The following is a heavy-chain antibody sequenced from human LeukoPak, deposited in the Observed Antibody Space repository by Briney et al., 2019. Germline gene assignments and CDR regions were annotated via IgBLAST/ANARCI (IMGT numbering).Heavy chain of an antibody. CDR3: ARDIRGGLVVAGTGFDY. D-gene: IGHD6-19*01. Sequence: VASVKVSCKASGYTFTSYYMHWVRQAPGQGLEWMGIINPSGGSTSYAQKFQGRVTMTRDTSTSTVYMELSSLRSEDTAVYYCARDIRGGLVVAGTGFDYWGQGTLVTVSS. CDR1: GYTFTSYY. CDR2: INPSGGST. J-gene: IGHJ4*02. V-gene: IGHV1-46*01.